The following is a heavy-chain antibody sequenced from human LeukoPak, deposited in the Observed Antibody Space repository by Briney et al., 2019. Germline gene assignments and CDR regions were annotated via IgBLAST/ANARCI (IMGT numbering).Heavy chain of an antibody. D-gene: IGHD4-17*01. J-gene: IGHJ4*02. CDR2: IRYDGSNK. V-gene: IGHV3-30*02. CDR1: GFTFSSYD. Sequence: PGGSLRLSCAASGFTFSSYDMHWVRQAPGKGLEWVTFIRYDGSNKYYADSVKGRFTISRDNPKNTLHLQMNSLRAEDTAVYYCAKLYGDYLGYWGQGTLVTVSS. CDR3: AKLYGDYLGY.